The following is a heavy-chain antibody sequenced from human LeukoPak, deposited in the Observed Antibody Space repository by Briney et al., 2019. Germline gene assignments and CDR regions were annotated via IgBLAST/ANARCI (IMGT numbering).Heavy chain of an antibody. D-gene: IGHD4-11*01. CDR1: GGTFSSYA. CDR2: IIPILGIA. CDR3: ARVPVSGPGARFDY. V-gene: IGHV1-69*04. Sequence: SVKVSCKASGGTFSSYAISWVRQAPGQGLEWMGRIIPILGIANYTQKFQGRVTITADKSTSTAYMELRSLRSDDTAVYYCARVPVSGPGARFDYWGQGTLVTVSS. J-gene: IGHJ4*02.